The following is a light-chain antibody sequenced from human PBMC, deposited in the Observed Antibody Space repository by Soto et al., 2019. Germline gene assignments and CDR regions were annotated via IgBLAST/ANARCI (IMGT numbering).Light chain of an antibody. J-gene: IGLJ1*01. CDR1: TSNIGSNY. CDR2: SNN. Sequence: QPVLTQPPSASGTPGQRVTISCSGSTSNIGSNYVYWYQQLPGTAPKLLIYSNNQRPSGVPDRFSGSKSGTSASLAISGLRSEDEGDYYCAAWDDSLSGSYVFGTGTKVTVL. V-gene: IGLV1-47*02. CDR3: AAWDDSLSGSYV.